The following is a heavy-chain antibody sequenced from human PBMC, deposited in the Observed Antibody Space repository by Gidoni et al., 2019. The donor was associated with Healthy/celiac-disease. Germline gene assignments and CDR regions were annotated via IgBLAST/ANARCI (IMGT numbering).Heavy chain of an antibody. CDR1: GYPFTGYY. D-gene: IGHD6-13*01. CDR3: ARARIAAADYGMDV. Sequence: QAQPVQPGAEVKQPGASVQVSCRASGYPFTGYYMHWVRQAPGQGLEGMGWINPNSGGTTYAQKCQGRVTMTRDTSISTAYMELSRLRSDDTAVYYCARARIAAADYGMDVWGKGTTVTVSS. V-gene: IGHV1-2*02. CDR2: INPNSGGT. J-gene: IGHJ6*04.